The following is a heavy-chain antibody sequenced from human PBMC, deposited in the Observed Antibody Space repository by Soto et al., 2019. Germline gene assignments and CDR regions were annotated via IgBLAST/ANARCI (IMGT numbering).Heavy chain of an antibody. D-gene: IGHD3-22*01. V-gene: IGHV3-23*01. CDR3: AKGFRFWIVVVPPIDY. J-gene: IGHJ4*02. Sequence: GSLRLSCAASGFTFSSYAMSWVRQAPGKGLEWVSAISGSGGSTYYADSVKGRFTISRDNSKNTLYLQMNSLRAEDTAVYYCAKGFRFWIVVVPPIDYWGQGTLVTVSS. CDR2: ISGSGGST. CDR1: GFTFSSYA.